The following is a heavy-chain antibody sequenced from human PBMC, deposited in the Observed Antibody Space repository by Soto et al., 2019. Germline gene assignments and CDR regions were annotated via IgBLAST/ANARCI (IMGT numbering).Heavy chain of an antibody. D-gene: IGHD4-17*01. J-gene: IGHJ4*02. CDR1: GGTFSSYA. V-gene: IGHV1-69*13. CDR2: IIPISGTA. Sequence: SVKVSCKASGGTFSSYAISWVRQAPGQGLEWMGGIIPISGTANYAQKFQGRVTITADESTSTAYMELSSLRSEDTAVYYCARSPGGFSYGDYPRYFDYWGQGTLVTVSS. CDR3: ARSPGGFSYGDYPRYFDY.